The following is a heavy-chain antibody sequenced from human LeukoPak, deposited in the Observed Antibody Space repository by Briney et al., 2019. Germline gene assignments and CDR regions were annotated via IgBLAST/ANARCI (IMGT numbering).Heavy chain of an antibody. D-gene: IGHD3-22*01. Sequence: GESLKISCKGSGYSFTNYWIGWVRQMPGKGLEWMGIIYPGDSDTRYSPSFQGQVTISADKSISTAYLQWSSLKASDTAMYYCARRYYYDSSGYPIFDYWGQGTLVTVSS. CDR1: GYSFTNYW. V-gene: IGHV5-51*01. CDR3: ARRYYYDSSGYPIFDY. J-gene: IGHJ4*02. CDR2: IYPGDSDT.